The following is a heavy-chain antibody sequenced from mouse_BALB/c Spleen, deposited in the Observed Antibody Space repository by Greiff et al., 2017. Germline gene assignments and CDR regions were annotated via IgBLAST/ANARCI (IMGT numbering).Heavy chain of an antibody. D-gene: IGHD2-4*01. Sequence: QVQLQQPGAELVRPGASVKLSCKASGYSFTSYWMNWVKQRPGQGLEWIGMIHPSDSETRLNQKFKDKATLTADKSSSTAYMELRSLTSEDSAVYYCTRSWDYDVSFAYWGQGTLVTVSA. CDR1: GYSFTSYW. CDR2: IHPSDSET. J-gene: IGHJ3*01. CDR3: TRSWDYDVSFAY. V-gene: IGHV1-61*01.